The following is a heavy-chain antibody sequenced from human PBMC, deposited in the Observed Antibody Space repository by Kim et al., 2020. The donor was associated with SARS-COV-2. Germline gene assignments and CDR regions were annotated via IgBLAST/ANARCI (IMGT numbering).Heavy chain of an antibody. CDR2: INWNGGST. D-gene: IGHD4-17*01. CDR1: GFTFDDYG. J-gene: IGHJ5*02. Sequence: GGSLRLSCAASGFTFDDYGMSWVRQAPGKGLEWVSGINWNGGSTGYADSVKGRFTISRDNAKNSLYLQMNSLRAEDTALYYCARDLTVTTYYNWFDPWGQGTLVTVSS. CDR3: ARDLTVTTYYNWFDP. V-gene: IGHV3-20*04.